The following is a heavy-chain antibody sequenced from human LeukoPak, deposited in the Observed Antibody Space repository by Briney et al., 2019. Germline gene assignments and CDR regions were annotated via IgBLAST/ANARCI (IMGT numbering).Heavy chain of an antibody. V-gene: IGHV3-30*02. CDR3: AKDSRGWEVFALDY. CDR2: IRYDGSSR. Sequence: PGGSLRLSCAASGFTFSNYGMHWVRQTPGKGLEWVAFIRYDGSSRYYADSVKGRFTISRDNSKNTLYLQMNSLRAEDTAVYYCAKDSRGWEVFALDYWGQGTLVTVSS. CDR1: GFTFSNYG. J-gene: IGHJ4*02. D-gene: IGHD1-26*01.